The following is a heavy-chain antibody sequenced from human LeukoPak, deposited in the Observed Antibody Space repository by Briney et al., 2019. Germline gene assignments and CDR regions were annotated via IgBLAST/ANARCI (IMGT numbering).Heavy chain of an antibody. V-gene: IGHV3-74*01. J-gene: IGHJ4*02. CDR2: ITTDGSST. Sequence: PGGSLRLSCAASGFTFSSYWMHWVRQAPGKGLVWVSRITTDGSSTTYAGPAKGRFTISKDNAKNTLYLQMNSLRAEDTAVYYCAIATWDYWGQGTLVTVSS. CDR1: GFTFSSYW. CDR3: AIATWDY.